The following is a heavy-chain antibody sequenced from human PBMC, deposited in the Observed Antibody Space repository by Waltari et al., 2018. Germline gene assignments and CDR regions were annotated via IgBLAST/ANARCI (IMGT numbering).Heavy chain of an antibody. D-gene: IGHD3-10*01. CDR1: GFTFNNYW. CDR2: RSPGGGEK. CDR3: AGWREAFSNY. J-gene: IGHJ4*02. Sequence: EVQLAESGGGLVQPGGSLRVSCAASGFTFNNYWMSWVRQAPGKGRGWVAHRSPGGGEKYYVDSVKGRFSISRDNAKESLYLEMNSLRVEDTAVYFCAGWREAFSNYWGQGTLVTVSS. V-gene: IGHV3-7*03.